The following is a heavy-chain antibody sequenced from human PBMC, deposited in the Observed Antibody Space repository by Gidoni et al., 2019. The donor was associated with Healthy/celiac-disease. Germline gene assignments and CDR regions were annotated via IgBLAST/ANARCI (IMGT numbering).Heavy chain of an antibody. CDR1: GLTFSSYG. CDR2: RSYYGSNK. Sequence: QVQLVESGGGVVQPGRALSLSCAASGLTFSSYGRHWVRQAPGKGLEWVAVRSYYGSNKYYADSVKVRFTISRDNSKNTLYLQMNSLRAEDTAVYYCAKEWEWELLRGYGMDVWGQGTTVTVSS. V-gene: IGHV3-30*18. D-gene: IGHD1-26*01. J-gene: IGHJ6*02. CDR3: AKEWEWELLRGYGMDV.